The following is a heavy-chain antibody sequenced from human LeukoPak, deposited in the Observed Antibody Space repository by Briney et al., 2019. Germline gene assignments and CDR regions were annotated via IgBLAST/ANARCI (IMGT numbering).Heavy chain of an antibody. J-gene: IGHJ4*02. Sequence: SGGSLRLSCAASGFTFSSYSMNWVRQAPGKGLEWVSGIRASGRTTDYADSVKGRFTISRDTSKNTLHLQMNSLRAEDTAVYYCAKDLDGSGLSGGIDFWGQGTLVTVSS. D-gene: IGHD6-19*01. V-gene: IGHV3-23*01. CDR3: AKDLDGSGLSGGIDF. CDR2: IRASGRTT. CDR1: GFTFSSYS.